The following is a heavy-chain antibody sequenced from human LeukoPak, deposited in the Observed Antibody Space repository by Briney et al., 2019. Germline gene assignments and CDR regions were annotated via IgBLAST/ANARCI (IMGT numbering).Heavy chain of an antibody. D-gene: IGHD1-1*01. V-gene: IGHV1-24*01. CDR3: APSEGRNWNRRPGTYFAS. CDR2: FDPEDGET. CDR1: GYTLTELS. Sequence: ASVKVSCKVSGYTLTELSMHWVRQAPGKGLEWMGGFDPEDGETIYAQKFQGRVTMTEDTSTDTAYMELSSLRSEDTAGYYCAPSEGRNWNRRPGTYFASWAKEPLVTVPP. J-gene: IGHJ4*02.